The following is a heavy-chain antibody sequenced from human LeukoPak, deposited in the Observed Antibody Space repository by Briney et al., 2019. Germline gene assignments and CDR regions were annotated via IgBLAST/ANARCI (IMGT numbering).Heavy chain of an antibody. J-gene: IGHJ4*02. CDR3: ARYGNGYYYVAYFDY. V-gene: IGHV4-59*08. D-gene: IGHD3-22*01. CDR1: GGSISSYY. Sequence: SETLSHTCTVSGGSISSYYWSWIRQSPGKGLEWIGYIYYSGSTNYNPSLKSRVTISVDTSKNQFSLKLSSVTAADTAVYYCARYGNGYYYVAYFDYWGQGTLVTVSS. CDR2: IYYSGST.